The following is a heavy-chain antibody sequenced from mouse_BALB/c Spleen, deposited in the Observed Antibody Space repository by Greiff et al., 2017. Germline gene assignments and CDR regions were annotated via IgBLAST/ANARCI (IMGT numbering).Heavy chain of an antibody. CDR2: ISSGGSYT. J-gene: IGHJ2*01. V-gene: IGHV5-9-4*01. Sequence: EVMLVESGGGLVKPGGSLKLSCAASGFTFSSYAMSWVRQSPEKRLEWVAEISSGGSYTYYPDTVTGRFTISRDNAKNTLYLEMSSLRSEDTAMYYCARSMITTGGYFDYWGQGTTLTVSS. D-gene: IGHD2-4*01. CDR3: ARSMITTGGYFDY. CDR1: GFTFSSYA.